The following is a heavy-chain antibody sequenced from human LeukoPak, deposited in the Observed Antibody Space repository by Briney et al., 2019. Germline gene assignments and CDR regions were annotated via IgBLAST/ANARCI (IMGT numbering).Heavy chain of an antibody. J-gene: IGHJ4*02. CDR3: AKGRGYCSGGSCYSGFDY. V-gene: IGHV3-11*05. CDR2: ISSGSTYT. CDR1: GFTFSDYN. D-gene: IGHD2-15*01. Sequence: GGSLRLSCAASGFTFSDYNMNWVRQAPGKGLEWVSYISSGSTYTNYADSVKGRFTISRDNAKNSLYLQMNSLRAEDTAVYYCAKGRGYCSGGSCYSGFDYWGQGTLVTVSS.